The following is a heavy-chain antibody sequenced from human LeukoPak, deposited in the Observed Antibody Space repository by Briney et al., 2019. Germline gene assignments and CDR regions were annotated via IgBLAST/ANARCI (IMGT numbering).Heavy chain of an antibody. J-gene: IGHJ4*02. CDR1: GLTFRNYW. D-gene: IGHD3-3*01. CDR2: IKQDGSAK. CDR3: ARGTDDFWSAYHY. V-gene: IGHV3-7*01. Sequence: GGSLRLACVGSGLTFRNYWLNWVRHTPGKGLEWVANIKQDGSAKYFVDSVKGRFTISRDNAENSVYLQMNNLRADDTGVYYCARGTDDFWSAYHYWGQGTLVTVSS.